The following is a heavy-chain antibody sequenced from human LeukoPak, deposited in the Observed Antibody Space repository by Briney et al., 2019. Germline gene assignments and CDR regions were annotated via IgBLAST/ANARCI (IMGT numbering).Heavy chain of an antibody. CDR2: INSDGSST. V-gene: IGHV3-74*01. CDR3: ARGSHDFDY. CDR1: GFSFSNYW. Sequence: PGGSLRLSCAASGFSFSNYWMHWVRQAPGKGLVWVSRINSDGSSTNYADSVKGRFTISRDNAKNTLYLQMNSLRDEDTAVFYCARGSHDFDYWGQGTLVTVSS. J-gene: IGHJ4*02.